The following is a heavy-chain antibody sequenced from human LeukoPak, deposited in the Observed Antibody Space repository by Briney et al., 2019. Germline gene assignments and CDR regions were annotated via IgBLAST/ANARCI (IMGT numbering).Heavy chain of an antibody. CDR1: GFTFDDYA. Sequence: GGSLRLSCAASGFTFDDYAMHWVRQAPGKGLEWVSGISWNSGSIGYADSVKGRFTISRDNAKNSLYLQMNSLRAEDTALYYCATTYYYDSSRAFDSWGPGTMVTVSS. CDR2: ISWNSGSI. J-gene: IGHJ3*02. V-gene: IGHV3-9*01. CDR3: ATTYYYDSSRAFDS. D-gene: IGHD3-22*01.